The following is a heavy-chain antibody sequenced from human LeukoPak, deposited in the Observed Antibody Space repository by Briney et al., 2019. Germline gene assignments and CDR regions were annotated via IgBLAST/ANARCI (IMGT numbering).Heavy chain of an antibody. V-gene: IGHV1-2*02. Sequence: ASVKVSCKACGYTFTGYYMHWVRQAPGQGLEWMGWINPNSGGTNYAQKFQGRVTMTRDTSISTAYMELSRLRSDDTAVYYCARGAVPYYYYYMDVWGKGTTVTVSS. CDR3: ARGAVPYYYYYMDV. CDR1: GYTFTGYY. CDR2: INPNSGGT. J-gene: IGHJ6*03. D-gene: IGHD6-19*01.